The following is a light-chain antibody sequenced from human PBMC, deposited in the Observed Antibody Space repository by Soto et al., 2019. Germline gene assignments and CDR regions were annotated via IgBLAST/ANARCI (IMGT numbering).Light chain of an antibody. J-gene: IGKJ5*01. CDR3: QQYESLPLT. V-gene: IGKV1-33*01. CDR1: QDINKN. Sequence: DLQMTQSPSSLSASLGDRVTITFQASQDINKNLIWYQQKPGKAPKLLIYDASDLETGVPSRFSGSGSGTGFTFTISSLQPEDFATYYCQQYESLPLTFGQGTRLEIK. CDR2: DAS.